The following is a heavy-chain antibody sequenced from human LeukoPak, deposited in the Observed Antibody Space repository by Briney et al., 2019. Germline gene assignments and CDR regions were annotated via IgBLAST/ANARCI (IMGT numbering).Heavy chain of an antibody. Sequence: SETLSLTCTVSGGSISSSSYYWGWIRQPPGKGLEWIGSIYYSGSTYYNPSLKSRVTISVDKSKNQFSLKLSSVTAADTAVYYCARDRDCSGGSCYSAFDYWGQGTLVTVSS. V-gene: IGHV4-39*07. D-gene: IGHD2-15*01. CDR2: IYYSGST. CDR1: GGSISSSSYY. J-gene: IGHJ4*02. CDR3: ARDRDCSGGSCYSAFDY.